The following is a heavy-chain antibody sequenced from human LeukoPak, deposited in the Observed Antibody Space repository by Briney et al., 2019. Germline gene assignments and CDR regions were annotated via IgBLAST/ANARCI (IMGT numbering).Heavy chain of an antibody. J-gene: IGHJ3*02. CDR1: GGTFSSYA. Sequence: SVKVSCKASGGTFSSYAISWVRQAPGQGLEWMGGIIPIFGTANYAQKFQGRVTITADESTSTAYMELSSLRSEDTAVYYCARSEAEDDALDIWGQGTMVTVSS. CDR2: IIPIFGTA. V-gene: IGHV1-69*01. CDR3: ARSEAEDDALDI.